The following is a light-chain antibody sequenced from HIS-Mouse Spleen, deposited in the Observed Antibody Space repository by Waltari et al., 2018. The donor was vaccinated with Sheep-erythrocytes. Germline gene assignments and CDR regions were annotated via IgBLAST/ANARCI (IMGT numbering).Light chain of an antibody. CDR1: SSDVGSYNL. V-gene: IGLV2-23*01. J-gene: IGLJ3*02. Sequence: QSALTQPASVSGSPGQSITISCTGTSSDVGSYNLVSWYQQHPGKAPKLMIYEGSKRPSGVSKRCSGSKSGNTASRTISGLQAEDEADYYCCSYAGSSTPWVFGGGTKLTVL. CDR3: CSYAGSSTPWV. CDR2: EGS.